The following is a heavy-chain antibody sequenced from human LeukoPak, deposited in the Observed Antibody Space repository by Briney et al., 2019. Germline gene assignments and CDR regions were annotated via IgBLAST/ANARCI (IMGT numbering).Heavy chain of an antibody. CDR3: ACSGYCSGGSCYLRYWYFDL. CDR1: GFTFSSYA. D-gene: IGHD2-15*01. Sequence: PGGSLRLSCAASGFTFSSYAMSWVRQAPGKGLEWVSSISGSGSTTYYADSVKGRFTISRDNSKNTLYLQMNSLRAEDTAVYYCACSGYCSGGSCYLRYWYFDLWGRGTLVTVSS. J-gene: IGHJ2*01. V-gene: IGHV3-23*01. CDR2: ISGSGSTT.